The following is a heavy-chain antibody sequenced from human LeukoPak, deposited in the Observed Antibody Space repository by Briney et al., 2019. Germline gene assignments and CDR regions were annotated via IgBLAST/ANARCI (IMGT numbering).Heavy chain of an antibody. CDR2: INGGDGNT. Sequence: ASVKVSCKTSGYTFSTYAIQSVRQAPGQRLEWMGWINGGDGNTKFSQKFQGRVTITRDTSASSSYMELSSLRSEDTAVYYCARSYIVVVPAVYFDYWGQGTLVTVSS. V-gene: IGHV1-3*01. D-gene: IGHD2-2*01. J-gene: IGHJ4*02. CDR3: ARSYIVVVPAVYFDY. CDR1: GYTFSTYA.